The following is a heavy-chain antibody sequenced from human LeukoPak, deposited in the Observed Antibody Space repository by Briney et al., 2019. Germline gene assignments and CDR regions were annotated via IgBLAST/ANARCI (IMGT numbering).Heavy chain of an antibody. J-gene: IGHJ4*02. CDR3: TTEFLYYYDSSGYYFRPFRYFDY. Sequence: GGSLRLSCEVSGLTVSSNYMSWVRQAPGKRLEWVSIIYSSGSTYYADSVKGRFTISRDDSKNTLYLQMNSLKTEDTAVYYCTTEFLYYYDSSGYYFRPFRYFDYWGQGALVTVSS. CDR1: GLTVSSNY. V-gene: IGHV3-53*01. D-gene: IGHD3-22*01. CDR2: IYSSGST.